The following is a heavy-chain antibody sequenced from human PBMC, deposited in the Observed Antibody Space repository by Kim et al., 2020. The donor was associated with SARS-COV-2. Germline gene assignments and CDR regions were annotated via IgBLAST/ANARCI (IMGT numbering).Heavy chain of an antibody. V-gene: IGHV4-4*07. CDR2: T. J-gene: IGHJ5*02. Sequence: TNHNPSLKSRVTMSVDTSKNRFSRRLSSVTAADTAVYDCARDIGLLAFDPWGQGTLVTVSS. CDR3: ARDIGLLAFDP. D-gene: IGHD2-15*01.